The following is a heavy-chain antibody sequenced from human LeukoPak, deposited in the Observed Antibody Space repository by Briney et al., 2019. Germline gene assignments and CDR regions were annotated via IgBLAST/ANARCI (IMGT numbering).Heavy chain of an antibody. V-gene: IGHV3-33*01. CDR2: IWYDGGN. D-gene: IGHD3-10*01. CDR3: ARDRRYGSGSGSRYYGMDV. Sequence: PGGSLRLSCAASGYSLSNYGMHWVRQAPGKGLEWVGVIWYDGGNNGDSVKGRFTISRDTSKNTMYLQMNSLRAEDTAVYYCARDRRYGSGSGSRYYGMDVWGQGTTVTVSS. J-gene: IGHJ6*02. CDR1: GYSLSNYG.